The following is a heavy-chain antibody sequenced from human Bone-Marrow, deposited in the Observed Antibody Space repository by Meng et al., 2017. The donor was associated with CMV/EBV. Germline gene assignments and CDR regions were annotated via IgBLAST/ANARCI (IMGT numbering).Heavy chain of an antibody. J-gene: IGHJ6*01. D-gene: IGHD4-23*01. V-gene: IGHV1-69*05. CDR3: ARWGGYGGNWAGNGLDG. CDR1: GGSFSSSA. CDR2: IIPIFGTA. Sequence: SEKASCKATGGSFSSSAISWVRQAPGQGLEWMGGIIPIFGTAIYAQKFQGRVTITTDESTSTAYMELSSLRSEDTAVYYCARWGGYGGNWAGNGLDGWGQGTTVTFSS.